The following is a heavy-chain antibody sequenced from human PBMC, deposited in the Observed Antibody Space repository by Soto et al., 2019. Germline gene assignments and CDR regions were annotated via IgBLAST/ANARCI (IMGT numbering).Heavy chain of an antibody. V-gene: IGHV3-30-3*01. CDR1: GFTFSSYA. Sequence: HPGGSLRLSCAASGFTFSSYAMHWVRQAPGKGLEWVAVISYDGSNKYYADSVKGRFTISRDNSKNTLYLQMNSLRAEDTAVYYCARDFLAVEYCGGDCPYGMDVWGQGTTVTVSS. CDR2: ISYDGSNK. CDR3: ARDFLAVEYCGGDCPYGMDV. D-gene: IGHD2-21*02. J-gene: IGHJ6*02.